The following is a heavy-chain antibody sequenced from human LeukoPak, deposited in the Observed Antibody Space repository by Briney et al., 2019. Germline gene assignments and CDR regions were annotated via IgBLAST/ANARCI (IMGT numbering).Heavy chain of an antibody. Sequence: PSETLSLTCAVYGGSLSNYYWSWIRQPPGKGLEWIGEINHSGSTNYNPSLKSRVTISVDMSKNQFSLELSFVTAADTAVYCCARGPASGSNFAWFDPWGQGTLVTVSS. CDR2: INHSGST. V-gene: IGHV4-34*01. CDR3: ARGPASGSNFAWFDP. J-gene: IGHJ5*02. D-gene: IGHD3-10*01. CDR1: GGSLSNYY.